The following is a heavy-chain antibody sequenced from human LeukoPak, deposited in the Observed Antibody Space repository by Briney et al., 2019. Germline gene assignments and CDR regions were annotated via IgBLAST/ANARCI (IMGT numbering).Heavy chain of an antibody. CDR1: GFTFDDYG. V-gene: IGHV3-20*04. J-gene: IGHJ3*02. Sequence: PGGSLRLSCGASGFTFDDYGMSWVRQAPGKGLEWISGINWIGGTTGYAVSVKGRFTISRDSAKNSLYLQMNSLRAEDTAFYYCARDLGYKDYVSAFDIWGQGTMVTVSS. CDR2: INWIGGTT. D-gene: IGHD5-24*01. CDR3: ARDLGYKDYVSAFDI.